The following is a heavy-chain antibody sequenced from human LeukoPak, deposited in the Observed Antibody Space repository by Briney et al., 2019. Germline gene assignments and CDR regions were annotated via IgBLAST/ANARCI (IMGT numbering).Heavy chain of an antibody. CDR1: GYTFTSYG. Sequence: ASVKVSCKASGYTFTSYGISWARQAPGQGLEWMGWISAYNGNTNYAQKLQGRVTMTTDTSTSTAYMELRSLRSDDTAVYYCARRMDSHVLRFLEWFPYYYYGMDVWGQGTTVTVSS. J-gene: IGHJ6*02. CDR3: ARRMDSHVLRFLEWFPYYYYGMDV. V-gene: IGHV1-18*01. CDR2: ISAYNGNT. D-gene: IGHD3-3*01.